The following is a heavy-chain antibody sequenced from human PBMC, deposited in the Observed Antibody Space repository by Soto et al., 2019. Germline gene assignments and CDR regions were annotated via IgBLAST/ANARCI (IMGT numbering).Heavy chain of an antibody. CDR1: GFAFSSYS. CDR2: ISGSSRTT. Sequence: EVQLVESGGGLVQPGGSLKLSCAASGFAFSSYSMNWVRQAPGKGLEWVSYISGSSRTTSYADSVKGRFTISRDTAKKSLFLQMNSLTDEDTAVYDCARSYNDYGCFDDWGQGALVTVSP. V-gene: IGHV3-48*02. CDR3: ARSYNDYGCFDD. D-gene: IGHD4-17*01. J-gene: IGHJ4*02.